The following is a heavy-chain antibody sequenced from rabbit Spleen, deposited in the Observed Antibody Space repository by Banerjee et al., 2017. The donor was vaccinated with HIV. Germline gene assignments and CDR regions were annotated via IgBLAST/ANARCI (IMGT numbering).Heavy chain of an antibody. Sequence: QSLEESGGDLVKPGASLTLTCTASGFSYSSNYYMCWVRQAPGKGLEWIACINIVTGKSVYASWAKGRFIMSRTSSTTVTLQMTSLTAADTATYFCARDLTSVIGWNFNLWGPGTLVTVS. CDR1: GFSYSSNYY. J-gene: IGHJ4*01. V-gene: IGHV1S40*01. CDR3: ARDLTSVIGWNFNL. D-gene: IGHD1-1*01. CDR2: INIVTGKS.